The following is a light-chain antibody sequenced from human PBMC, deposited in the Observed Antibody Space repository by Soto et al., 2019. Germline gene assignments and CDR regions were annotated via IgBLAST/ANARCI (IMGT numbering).Light chain of an antibody. Sequence: QSVLTQPPSVSGAPGQRVIISCTGSSSNIGAGYDAHWYQQIPGTAPKLLVYGNKNRPSGVPDRFSGSKSGTSASLAITGLQTEDEADYYCQSYDRSLSAWVFGGGTKLTVL. J-gene: IGLJ3*02. V-gene: IGLV1-40*01. CDR2: GNK. CDR3: QSYDRSLSAWV. CDR1: SSNIGAGYD.